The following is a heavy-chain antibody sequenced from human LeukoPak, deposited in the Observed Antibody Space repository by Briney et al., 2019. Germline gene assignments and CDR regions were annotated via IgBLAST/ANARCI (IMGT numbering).Heavy chain of an antibody. V-gene: IGHV4-34*01. CDR2: INHSGST. D-gene: IGHD3-9*01. CDR3: ARAPLLRYFEY. Sequence: SETLSLTCAVYGGSFSGYYWSWIRHPPGKGLEWIGEINHSGSTNYNPSLKSRVTISVDTSKNQFSLKLSSVTAADTAVYYCARAPLLRYFEYWGQGTLVTVSS. J-gene: IGHJ4*02. CDR1: GGSFSGYY.